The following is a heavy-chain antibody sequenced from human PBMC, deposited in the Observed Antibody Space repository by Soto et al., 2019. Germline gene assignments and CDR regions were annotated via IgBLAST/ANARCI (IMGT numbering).Heavy chain of an antibody. D-gene: IGHD2-15*01. J-gene: IGHJ5*02. CDR1: GGTFSSYA. CDR3: ARGVVVVPTAEFGWFDP. Sequence: QVQLVQSGAEVKKPGSSVKVSCKASGGTFSSYAISWVRQAPGQGLEWMGGIIPMFGTTKYAQKFQGRLTITADESTRTAYMELSSLRTGDTAVYYGARGVVVVPTAEFGWFDPGGQGSLVTVSS. V-gene: IGHV1-69*01. CDR2: IIPMFGTT.